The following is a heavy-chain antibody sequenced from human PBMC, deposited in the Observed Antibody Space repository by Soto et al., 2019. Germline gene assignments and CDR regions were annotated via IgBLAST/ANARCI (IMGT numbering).Heavy chain of an antibody. CDR2: IRGSGGST. CDR3: AKDNGGANGAFDI. D-gene: IGHD2-8*01. V-gene: IGHV3-23*01. Sequence: EVQLLESGGGLVQPGGSLRLSCAASGFTFSSYAMSWVRQAPGKGLEWVSAIRGSGGSTYYSDSVKGRFTISRDSSKNTLYMQMNSLRSEDTAVYYCAKDNGGANGAFDIWGQGTMVTVSS. CDR1: GFTFSSYA. J-gene: IGHJ3*02.